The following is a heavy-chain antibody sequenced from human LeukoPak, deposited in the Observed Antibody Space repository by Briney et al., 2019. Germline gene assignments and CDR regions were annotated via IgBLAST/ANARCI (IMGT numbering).Heavy chain of an antibody. V-gene: IGHV4-39*01. J-gene: IGHJ4*02. CDR2: IYYSATT. CDR3: ARPETTGTYYFDY. CDR1: GGSISSSSNF. Sequence: PSETLSLTCTVSGGSISSSSNFWGWIRQPPGKGLGWIGNIYYSATTYYSPSLKSRVTISVDTSKNQFSLKLSSVTASDTAVYYCARPETTGTYYFDYWGQGTLVTVSS. D-gene: IGHD1-1*01.